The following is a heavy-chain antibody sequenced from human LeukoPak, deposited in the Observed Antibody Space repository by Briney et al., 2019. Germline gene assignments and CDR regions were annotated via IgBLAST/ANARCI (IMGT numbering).Heavy chain of an antibody. CDR2: ISGSGGCT. J-gene: IGHJ4*02. Sequence: GGSLRLSCAASGFTFSSYAMSWVRQAPGKGLEWVSAISGSGGCTYYADSVKGRFTISRDDSKNTLYLQMNSLKAEDTAVYYCAKGGYSSPVGNYWGQGTLVTVSS. CDR3: AKGGYSSPVGNY. V-gene: IGHV3-23*01. D-gene: IGHD6-13*01. CDR1: GFTFSSYA.